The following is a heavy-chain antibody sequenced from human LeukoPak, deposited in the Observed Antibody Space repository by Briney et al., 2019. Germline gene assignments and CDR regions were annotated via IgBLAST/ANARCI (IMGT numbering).Heavy chain of an antibody. J-gene: IGHJ5*02. CDR1: GGSISSYY. V-gene: IGHV4-4*07. CDR2: IYTSGST. CDR3: ARHPTALVTYGFDP. Sequence: SEALSLTCTVSGGSISSYYWSWIRQPAGRGLEWIGRIYTSGSTNYNPSLKSRVTISVDTSKNQLSLVLNSLTAADTAVYYCARHPTALVTYGFDPWGQGTLVTVSS. D-gene: IGHD5-18*01.